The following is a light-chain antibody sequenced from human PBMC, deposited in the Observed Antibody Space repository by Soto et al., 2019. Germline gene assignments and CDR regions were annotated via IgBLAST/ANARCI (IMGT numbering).Light chain of an antibody. CDR3: QQRSSWPPGIT. Sequence: EIVLTQSPATLSLSPGERATLSCRASLGGSAYLAWYQQRPGQAPRLLIYDAFNRATGIPARFSGSGSGTDCTLTISSLEPEDFAVYDCQQRSSWPPGITFGPGTKVDVK. J-gene: IGKJ3*01. CDR2: DAF. CDR1: LGGSAY. V-gene: IGKV3-11*01.